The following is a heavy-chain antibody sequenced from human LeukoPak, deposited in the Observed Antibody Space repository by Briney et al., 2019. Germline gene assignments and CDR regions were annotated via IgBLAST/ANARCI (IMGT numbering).Heavy chain of an antibody. D-gene: IGHD3-16*02. Sequence: GGSLRLSCAASGFTVSSNYMSWVRQAPGKGLEWVSVIYSGGRTYYGDSVKGRFTFSRDNSKNTLYLQMNSLRAEDTAVYYCARGLLRELSHILHPVGYWGQGTLVTVSS. J-gene: IGHJ4*02. CDR3: ARGLLRELSHILHPVGY. V-gene: IGHV3-53*01. CDR1: GFTVSSNY. CDR2: IYSGGRT.